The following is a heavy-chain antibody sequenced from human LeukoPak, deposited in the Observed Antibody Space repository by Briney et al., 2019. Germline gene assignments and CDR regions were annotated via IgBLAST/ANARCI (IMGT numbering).Heavy chain of an antibody. J-gene: IGHJ4*02. Sequence: GASVKVSCKASGYTFTIYGISWVRQAPGQGLEWMGWISAYNGNTNYAQKLQGRVTMTTDTSTSTAYMELRSLRSADTAVYYCARHSGFSSSLEVCDYWGQGTLVTVSS. CDR3: ARHSGFSSSLEVCDY. V-gene: IGHV1-18*01. CDR1: GYTFTIYG. CDR2: ISAYNGNT. D-gene: IGHD6-13*01.